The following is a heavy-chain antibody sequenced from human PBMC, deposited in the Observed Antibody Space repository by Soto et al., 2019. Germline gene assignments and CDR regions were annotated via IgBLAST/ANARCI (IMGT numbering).Heavy chain of an antibody. V-gene: IGHV6-1*01. J-gene: IGHJ4*02. CDR3: ARGRHLWFFDY. CDR1: GDSVSSNIAA. Sequence: PSHTLSLTCAISGDSVSSNIAAWNLIRQSPSRGLEWLGRTYFRSKWYNEYAPSVKSRITITPDTSKNQFSLQLNSVTPEDAALYYCARGRHLWFFDYWGQGTLVTVSS. D-gene: IGHD3-10*01. CDR2: TYFRSKWYN.